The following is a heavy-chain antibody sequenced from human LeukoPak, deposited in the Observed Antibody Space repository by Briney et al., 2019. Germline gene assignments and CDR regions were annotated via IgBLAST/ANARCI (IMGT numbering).Heavy chain of an antibody. V-gene: IGHV1-2*02. CDR1: GYTFTGYY. D-gene: IGHD1-1*01. CDR3: ASPRIRNVFDI. CDR2: INPNSGDT. Sequence: ASVKVSCKASGYTFTGYYMHWVRQAPGQGLEWMGWINPNSGDTNYAQKFQGRVTMTRDTSISTAYMELSRLISDDTAVYYCASPRIRNVFDIWGQGTMVTVSS. J-gene: IGHJ3*02.